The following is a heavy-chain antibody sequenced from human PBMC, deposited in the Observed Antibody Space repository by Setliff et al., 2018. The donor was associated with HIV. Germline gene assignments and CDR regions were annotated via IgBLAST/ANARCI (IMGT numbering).Heavy chain of an antibody. CDR3: ATVGPTGAYFHD. Sequence: SVKVSCKASGGTFSSYAISWVRQAPGQGLEWMGGIIPIFGTANYAQKFQSRVTITTDESTSTAYMELSSLTSEDTAVYFCATVGPTGAYFHDWGQGTLVTVSS. D-gene: IGHD1-26*01. V-gene: IGHV1-69*05. CDR1: GGTFSSYA. CDR2: IIPIFGTA. J-gene: IGHJ4*02.